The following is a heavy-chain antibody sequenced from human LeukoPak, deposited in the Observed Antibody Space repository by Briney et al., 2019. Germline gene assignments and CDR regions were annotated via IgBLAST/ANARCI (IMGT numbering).Heavy chain of an antibody. CDR1: GFTFSSYA. CDR3: AKLIGDWDVVFDS. J-gene: IGHJ4*02. CDR2: ISGSGGST. V-gene: IGHV3-23*01. D-gene: IGHD2-21*02. Sequence: GGSLRLSCAASGFTFSSYAMSWVRQAPGKGLEWVSAISGSGGSTYYADSVKGRFTISRDNSKNTLNLQMNSLRDDDTAVYYCAKLIGDWDVVFDSWGQGTLVTVSS.